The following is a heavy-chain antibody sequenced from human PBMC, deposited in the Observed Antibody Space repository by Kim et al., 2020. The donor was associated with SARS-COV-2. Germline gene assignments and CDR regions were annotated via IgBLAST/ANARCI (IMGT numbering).Heavy chain of an antibody. CDR1: GFTFSDYY. CDR3: ARVGEGEYPYYYGSGSYYWYYFDY. CDR2: ISSSSSYT. Sequence: GGSLRLSCAASGFTFSDYYMSWIRQAPGKGLEWVSYISSSSSYTNYADSVKGRFTISRDNAKNSLYLQMNSLRAEDTAVYYCARVGEGEYPYYYGSGSYYWYYFDYWGQGTLVTVSS. J-gene: IGHJ4*02. D-gene: IGHD3-10*01. V-gene: IGHV3-11*06.